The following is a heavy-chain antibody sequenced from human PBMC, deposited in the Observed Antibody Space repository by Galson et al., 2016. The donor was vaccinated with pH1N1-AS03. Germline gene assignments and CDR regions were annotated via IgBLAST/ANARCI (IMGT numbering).Heavy chain of an antibody. V-gene: IGHV3-30*18. D-gene: IGHD3/OR15-3a*01. Sequence: SLRLSCAASGFTISNFGMLWVRQAPGPGLEWVAIISFDGTNKYYADSVKGRFSISRDNSKNNLFLQMSALRAEDTAVYYCANDFNYDFWSGYSFYWGQGALVTVSS. J-gene: IGHJ4*02. CDR1: GFTISNFG. CDR2: ISFDGTNK. CDR3: ANDFNYDFWSGYSFY.